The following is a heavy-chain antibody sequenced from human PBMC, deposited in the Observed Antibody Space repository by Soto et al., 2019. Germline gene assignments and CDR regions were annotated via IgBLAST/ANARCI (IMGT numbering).Heavy chain of an antibody. Sequence: EEQLVESGGDLVQPGGSLRLSCTSSGFALDTYDMNWVRMSPGKDLEWISHIATGGDRIYYADSVKGRFTISRDNARNSLYLQMNSRRDDDTAIYYGAGEQVLMFASYEAFNVWGQGTLVTVSS. CDR3: AGEQVLMFASYEAFNV. D-gene: IGHD2-21*01. CDR1: GFALDTYD. CDR2: IATGGDRI. V-gene: IGHV3-48*03. J-gene: IGHJ3*01.